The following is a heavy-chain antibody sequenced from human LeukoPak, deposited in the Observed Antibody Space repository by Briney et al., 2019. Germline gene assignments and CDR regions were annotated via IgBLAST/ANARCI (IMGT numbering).Heavy chain of an antibody. J-gene: IGHJ4*02. V-gene: IGHV1-18*01. CDR2: ISAYNGNT. D-gene: IGHD3-10*01. Sequence: ASVKVSCKASGYTFTSYGISWVRQAPGQGLEWMGWISAYNGNTNYAQKFQGRVTITTDESTSTAYMELSSLRSEDTAVYYCASEDYGSGSNDYWGQGTLVTVSS. CDR1: GYTFTSYG. CDR3: ASEDYGSGSNDY.